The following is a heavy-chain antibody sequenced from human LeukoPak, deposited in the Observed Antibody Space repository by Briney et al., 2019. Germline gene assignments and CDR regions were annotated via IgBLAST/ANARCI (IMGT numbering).Heavy chain of an antibody. D-gene: IGHD3-3*01. Sequence: GGSLRLSCAASGFTFSSYSMNWVRQAPEKGLEWVSSISSSSSYIYYADSVKGRFTISRDNAKNSLYLQMNSLRAEDTAVYYCARVTGLRFLEWLSRYYYMDVWGKGTTVTVSS. J-gene: IGHJ6*03. CDR2: ISSSSSYI. V-gene: IGHV3-21*01. CDR3: ARVTGLRFLEWLSRYYYMDV. CDR1: GFTFSSYS.